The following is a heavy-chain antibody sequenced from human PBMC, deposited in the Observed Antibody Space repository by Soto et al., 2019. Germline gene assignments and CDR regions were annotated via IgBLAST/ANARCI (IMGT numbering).Heavy chain of an antibody. Sequence: EVQLVQSGAEVKKPGESLKISCKGFGYTYPSYWIGWVRQMPGKGLEWMGIIYPEDSDTRYSPSFQGQVTISANKPIGTAYLQWSSLKASDTAMYYCARRILLWSVRDAFDIWGQGTMVTVSS. CDR3: ARRILLWSVRDAFDI. CDR1: GYTYPSYW. V-gene: IGHV5-51*04. D-gene: IGHD3-10*01. J-gene: IGHJ3*02. CDR2: IYPEDSDT.